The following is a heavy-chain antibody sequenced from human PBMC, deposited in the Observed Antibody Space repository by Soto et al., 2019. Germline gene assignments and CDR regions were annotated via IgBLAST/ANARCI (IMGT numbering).Heavy chain of an antibody. V-gene: IGHV4-59*01. CDR3: ARLLRGWDHRMAYFDY. J-gene: IGHJ4*02. CDR2: ISDSGRT. D-gene: IGHD1-26*01. Sequence: SETLSLTCTVSGASITTFYWIWIRQPPGRGLEWIGYISDSGRTDYIPSLKSRVTISVDTSKNQFSLKVSSVTAADTSVYYCARLLRGWDHRMAYFDYWVQGTLVTVSS. CDR1: GASITTFY.